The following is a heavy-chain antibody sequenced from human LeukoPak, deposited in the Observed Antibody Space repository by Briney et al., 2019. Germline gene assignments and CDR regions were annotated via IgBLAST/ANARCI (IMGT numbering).Heavy chain of an antibody. CDR1: GFTFSSYG. D-gene: IGHD3-22*01. J-gene: IGHJ4*02. V-gene: IGHV3-30*18. CDR3: AKDLSYYDSSGPFDY. CDR2: ISYDGSSK. Sequence: GRSLRLSCAASGFTFSSYGMHWVRQAPGKGLEWVAVISYDGSSKYYADSVKGRFTISRDNSKNTLYLQMNSLRAEDTAVYYCAKDLSYYDSSGPFDYWGQGTLVTVSS.